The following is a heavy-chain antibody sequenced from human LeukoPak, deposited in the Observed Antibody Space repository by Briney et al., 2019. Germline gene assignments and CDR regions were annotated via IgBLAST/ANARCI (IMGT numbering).Heavy chain of an antibody. V-gene: IGHV4-59*11. CDR3: ARGGAWITD. D-gene: IGHD3-16*01. CDR2: IYFTGST. J-gene: IGHJ4*02. Sequence: PSETLSLTCAVSGGSINNHYWSWIRQPPGKGLEWIGYIYFTGSTNYNPSLKSRVTISVDTSKNQFSLKLNSVTAADTAVYCARGGAWITDWGQGTLVIVSS. CDR1: GGSINNHY.